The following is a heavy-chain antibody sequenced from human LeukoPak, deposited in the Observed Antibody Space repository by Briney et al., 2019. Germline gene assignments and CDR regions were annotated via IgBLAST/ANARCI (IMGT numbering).Heavy chain of an antibody. CDR2: IYPADSET. V-gene: IGHV5-51*01. Sequence: GASLKISCKGSGYSFTSYWIGWVRQMPGKGLEWMGIIYPADSETRYSPSFQGQVTISADKSSSTSSLQWSSVMASDTAVYFFSRGSGRGGDYWGQGTLVTVYS. CDR1: GYSFTSYW. D-gene: IGHD3-10*01. J-gene: IGHJ4*02. CDR3: SRGSGRGGDY.